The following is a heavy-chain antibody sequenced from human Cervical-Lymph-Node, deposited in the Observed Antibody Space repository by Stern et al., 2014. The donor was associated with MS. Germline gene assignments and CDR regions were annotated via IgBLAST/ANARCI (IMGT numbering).Heavy chain of an antibody. CDR1: GGSISSGGYY. CDR3: ARGRDGYKSHFDY. V-gene: IGHV4-31*03. CDR2: FYYSGST. J-gene: IGHJ4*02. Sequence: VQLEESGPGLVKPSQTLSLTCTVSGGSISSGGYYWSWIRQHPGKGLEWIVYFYYSGSTYYNPSLKSRVTISEETPNDQFSLKMRSVTAADTAVYYCARGRDGYKSHFDYWGQGTLVTVSS. D-gene: IGHD5-24*01.